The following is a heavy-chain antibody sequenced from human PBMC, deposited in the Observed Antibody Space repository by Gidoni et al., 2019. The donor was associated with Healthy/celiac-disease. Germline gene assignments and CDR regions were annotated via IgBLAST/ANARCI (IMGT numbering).Heavy chain of an antibody. CDR3: ARVNWGPLDSAFDI. J-gene: IGHJ3*02. CDR1: GVPVSRNY. D-gene: IGHD7-27*01. CDR2: IYSGGST. V-gene: IGHV3-53*01. Sequence: EVQLVESGGGLIQPGGSLRRSCAASGVPVSRNYSGWVRQAPGEGLEGVSVIYSGGSTYYADSVKGRFTISRDNSKNTLYLQMNSLRAEDTAVYYCARVNWGPLDSAFDIWGQGTMVTVSS.